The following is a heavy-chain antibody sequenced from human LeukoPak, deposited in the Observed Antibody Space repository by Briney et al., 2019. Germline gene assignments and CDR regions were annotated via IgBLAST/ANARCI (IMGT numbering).Heavy chain of an antibody. J-gene: IGHJ4*02. CDR1: GFTFTNAW. CDR2: VKSKTAGGAT. Sequence: GGSLRLSSAASGFTFTNAWMRWVPQAPGRGREWAGRVKSKTAGGATNYAAPVKGRFTIAKDASKNTLFQQMNSLKTEDTAVYYCTTHLPYNYWGQGTLVTVSS. D-gene: IGHD1-14*01. V-gene: IGHV3-15*06. CDR3: TTHLPYNY.